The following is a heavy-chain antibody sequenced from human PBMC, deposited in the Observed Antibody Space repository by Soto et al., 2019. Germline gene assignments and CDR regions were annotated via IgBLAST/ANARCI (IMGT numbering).Heavy chain of an antibody. CDR1: GFTFSTYV. CDR2: ISDSGDTT. J-gene: IGHJ4*02. D-gene: IGHD3-16*02. CDR3: AKVPASYRYYFDY. V-gene: IGHV3-23*01. Sequence: QSGGSLRLSCATSGFTFSTYVMAWVRQAPGKGLEWVSMISDSGDTTYYADSVKGRFTISRDNSKNTVFLQMTSLTAEDTGIYFCAKVPASYRYYFDYWGQGTLVTVSS.